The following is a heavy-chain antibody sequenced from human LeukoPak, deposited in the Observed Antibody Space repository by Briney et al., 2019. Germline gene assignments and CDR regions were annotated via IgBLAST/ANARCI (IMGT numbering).Heavy chain of an antibody. J-gene: IGHJ4*02. Sequence: GGSLRLSCAASGFTVSSNYMSWVRQAPGKGLEWVSVIYSGGSTYYADSVKGRFTISRDNSRNTLYLQLNSLRAEDTAVYYCVRKNPVDCGSAGCYGPFDHWGQGTLVTVSS. D-gene: IGHD2-2*01. CDR3: VRKNPVDCGSAGCYGPFDH. CDR1: GFTVSSNY. CDR2: IYSGGST. V-gene: IGHV3-53*01.